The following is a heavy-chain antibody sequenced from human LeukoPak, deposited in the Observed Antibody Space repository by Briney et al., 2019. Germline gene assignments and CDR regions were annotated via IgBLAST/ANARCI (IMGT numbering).Heavy chain of an antibody. J-gene: IGHJ6*03. CDR2: ISGSGGST. CDR1: GFTFSSYA. Sequence: SGGSLRLSCAASGFTFSSYAMSWVRQAPGKGLEWVSAISGSGGSTYYADSVKGRFTISRDNSKNTLYLQMNSLRAEDTAVYYCAKALQLSYYYYMDVWGKGTTVTVSS. CDR3: AKALQLSYYYYMDV. D-gene: IGHD6-6*01. V-gene: IGHV3-23*01.